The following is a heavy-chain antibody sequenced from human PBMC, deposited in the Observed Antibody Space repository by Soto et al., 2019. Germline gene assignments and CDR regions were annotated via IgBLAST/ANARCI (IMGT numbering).Heavy chain of an antibody. CDR3: ARSDSSGYLFDY. D-gene: IGHD3-22*01. J-gene: IGHJ4*02. CDR1: GGSISSGDYY. CDR2: IYYSGST. Sequence: PSETLSLTCTVSGGSISSGDYYWSWIRQPPGKGLEWIGYIYYSGSTYYNPSLKSRVTISVDTSKNQFSLKLSSVTAADTAVYYCARSDSSGYLFDYWGQGTLVTVSS. V-gene: IGHV4-30-4*01.